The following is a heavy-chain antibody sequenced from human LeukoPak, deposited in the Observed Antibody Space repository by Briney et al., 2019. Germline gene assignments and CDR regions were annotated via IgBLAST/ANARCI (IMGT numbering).Heavy chain of an antibody. CDR1: GDSITGYY. CDR3: AREARDYDYVWGTYRYGGPFDY. CDR2: IFYSGST. V-gene: IGHV4-39*07. J-gene: IGHJ4*02. Sequence: SETLSLTCSVSGDSITGYYWGWIRQPPGKGLEWIGSIFYSGSTYYNPSLKSRVTMSLDTSKNQFSLNLSSVTAADTAVYYCAREARDYDYVWGTYRYGGPFDYWGQGTLVTVSS. D-gene: IGHD3-16*02.